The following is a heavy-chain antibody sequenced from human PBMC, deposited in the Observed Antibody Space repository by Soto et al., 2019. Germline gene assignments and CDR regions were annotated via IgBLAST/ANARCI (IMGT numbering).Heavy chain of an antibody. CDR1: GFILSTYA. V-gene: IGHV3-23*01. CDR3: AKVTLTGYSTFDS. J-gene: IGHJ5*01. Sequence: GGSLRLSCAASGFILSTYAMILIRQAPGKGLEWVSGISAGVTYYADSVKGRFTISRDNSKNTLYLQMNSLRAEDTAVYYCAKVTLTGYSTFDSWGPGTLVTVSS. CDR2: ISAGVT. D-gene: IGHD3-9*01.